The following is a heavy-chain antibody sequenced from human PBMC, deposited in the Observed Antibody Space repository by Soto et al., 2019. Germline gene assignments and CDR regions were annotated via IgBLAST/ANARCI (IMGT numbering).Heavy chain of an antibody. CDR1: GGSFSGYY. CDR3: ARAVGYMDV. CDR2: INHSGST. Sequence: QVQLQQWGAGLLKPSETLSLTCAVYGGSFSGYYWSWIRQPPGKGLEWIGEINHSGSTNYNPSLKGRVTTSVDTSRNQFSLKLSSVTAADTAVYYCARAVGYMDVWGKGTTVTVSS. V-gene: IGHV4-34*01. J-gene: IGHJ6*03. D-gene: IGHD1-26*01.